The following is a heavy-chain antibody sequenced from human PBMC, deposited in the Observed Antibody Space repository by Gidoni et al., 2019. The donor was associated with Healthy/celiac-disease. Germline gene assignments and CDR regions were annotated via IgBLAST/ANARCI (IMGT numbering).Heavy chain of an antibody. CDR3: ARSGVEWELLPNWFDP. Sequence: QVQLVQSGAEVKKPGASVKVSCKASGYTFTSYAMHWVRQAPGKRLEWMGWINAGNGNTKYSQKFQGRVTITRDTSASTAYMELSSLRSEDTAVYYCARSGVEWELLPNWFDPWGQGTLVTVSS. V-gene: IGHV1-3*01. J-gene: IGHJ5*02. D-gene: IGHD1-26*01. CDR1: GYTFTSYA. CDR2: INAGNGNT.